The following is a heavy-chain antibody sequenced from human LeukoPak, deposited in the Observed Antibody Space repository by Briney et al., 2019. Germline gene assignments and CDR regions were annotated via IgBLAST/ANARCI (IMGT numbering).Heavy chain of an antibody. D-gene: IGHD3-22*01. Sequence: GGSLRLSCAASGFTFSDYYMSWIRQAPGKGLEWISYISGSGFTIHYADSVKGRFTISRDNAKNSLYLQMNSLRAEDTAVYYCASHYYDSSGYYYGHAFDIWGQGTMVTVSS. CDR3: ASHYYDSSGYYYGHAFDI. J-gene: IGHJ3*02. CDR1: GFTFSDYY. CDR2: ISGSGFTI. V-gene: IGHV3-11*04.